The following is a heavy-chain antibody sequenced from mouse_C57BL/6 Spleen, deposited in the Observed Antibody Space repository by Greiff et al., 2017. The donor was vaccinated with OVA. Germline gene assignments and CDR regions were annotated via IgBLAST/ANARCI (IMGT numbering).Heavy chain of an antibody. V-gene: IGHV1-7*01. CDR3: ARWDYGSRDAMDY. D-gene: IGHD1-1*01. CDR1: GYTFTSYW. CDR2: INPSSGYT. Sequence: QVQLQQSGAELAKPGASVKLSCKASGYTFTSYWMHWVKQRPGQGLEWIGYINPSSGYTKYNQKFKDKATLTADKSSSTAYMQLSSLTYEDSAVYDCARWDYGSRDAMDYWGQGTSVTVSS. J-gene: IGHJ4*01.